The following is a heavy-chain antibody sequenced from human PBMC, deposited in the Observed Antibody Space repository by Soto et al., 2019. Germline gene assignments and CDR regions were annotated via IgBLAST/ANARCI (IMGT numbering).Heavy chain of an antibody. CDR1: GFTFSSYA. Sequence: GGSLRLSCAASGFTFSSYAMHWVRQAPGKGLEWVAVISYDGSNKLYADSVKGRFTFSRENSINTLYLQTNSLRAEDTAVYYWAASQTGLQKNDYWGQGTLVTVSS. V-gene: IGHV3-30-3*01. J-gene: IGHJ4*02. CDR3: AASQTGLQKNDY. CDR2: ISYDGSNK.